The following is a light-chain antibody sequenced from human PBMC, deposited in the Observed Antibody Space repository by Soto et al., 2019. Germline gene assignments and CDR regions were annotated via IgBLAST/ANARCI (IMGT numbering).Light chain of an antibody. CDR1: RRVSSN. V-gene: IGKV3-15*01. Sequence: EIVMTQSPATLSVSPGERATLSCRASRRVSSNLAWYQQKPGQAPRLLIYGASTRATGIPARFSGSGSETEFTLTISSLQSEDFAVYYCQQYNNWPPYTVGQGTKVDSK. CDR3: QQYNNWPPYT. J-gene: IGKJ2*01. CDR2: GAS.